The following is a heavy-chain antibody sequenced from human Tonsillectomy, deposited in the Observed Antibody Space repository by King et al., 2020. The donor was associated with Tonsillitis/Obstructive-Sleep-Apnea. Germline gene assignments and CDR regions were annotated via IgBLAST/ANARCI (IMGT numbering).Heavy chain of an antibody. CDR1: GFTFSDYY. D-gene: IGHD5-12*01. J-gene: IGHJ4*02. CDR3: ARRNSGYDFFDY. CDR2: ISSSSSYT. Sequence: VQLVESGGGLVKPGGSLRLSCAASGFTFSDYYMSWIRQAPGKGLEWVSYISSSSSYTNYADSVKGRFTISRDNAKNSLYLQMNSLRAEDTAVYYCARRNSGYDFFDYWGQGTQVTVSS. V-gene: IGHV3-11*05.